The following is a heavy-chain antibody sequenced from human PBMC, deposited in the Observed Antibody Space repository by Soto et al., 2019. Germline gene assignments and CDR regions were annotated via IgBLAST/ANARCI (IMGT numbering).Heavy chain of an antibody. CDR2: IYYSGST. CDR1: GGSISSYY. V-gene: IGHV4-59*08. Sequence: PSETLSLTCTVSGGSISSYYWSWIRQPPGKGLEWIGYIYYSGSTNYNPSLKSRVTISVDTSKNQFSLKLSSVTAADTAVYYCASLWFGEPVAYGGQGTPVPVSS. CDR3: ASLWFGEPVAY. D-gene: IGHD3-10*01. J-gene: IGHJ4*02.